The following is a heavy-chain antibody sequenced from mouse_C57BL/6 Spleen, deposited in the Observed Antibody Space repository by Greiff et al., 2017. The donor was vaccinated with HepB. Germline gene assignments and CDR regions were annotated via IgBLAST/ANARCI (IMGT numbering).Heavy chain of an antibody. Sequence: QVQLQQPGAELVKPGASVKLSCKASGYTFTSYWMHWVKQRPGQGLEWIGMIHPNSGSTNYNEKFKSKATLTVDKSSSTAYMQLSSLTSEDSAVYYCAREGYYGRGMDYWGQGTSVTVSS. D-gene: IGHD1-1*01. CDR2: IHPNSGST. V-gene: IGHV1-64*01. J-gene: IGHJ4*01. CDR3: AREGYYGRGMDY. CDR1: GYTFTSYW.